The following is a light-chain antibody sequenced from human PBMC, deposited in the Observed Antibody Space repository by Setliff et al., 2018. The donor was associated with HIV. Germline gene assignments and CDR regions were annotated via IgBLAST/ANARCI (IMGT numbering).Light chain of an antibody. CDR3: AAWDATLNVFV. J-gene: IGLJ1*01. V-gene: IGLV1-44*01. CDR1: SSNIGTNA. Sequence: QSVLTQPPSASGTPGQRATISCSGSSSNIGTNAVNWYQQLPGTAPKVLIYDNNQRPSGGPDRVSGSKSGTSASLAISGLQSDDEADYYCAAWDATLNVFVVGTGTKV. CDR2: DNN.